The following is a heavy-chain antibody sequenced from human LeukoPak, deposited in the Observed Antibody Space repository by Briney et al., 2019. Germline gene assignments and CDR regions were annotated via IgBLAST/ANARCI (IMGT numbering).Heavy chain of an antibody. CDR3: ASIAVAGVTPGEGAFDI. CDR1: GFTFSSYE. V-gene: IGHV3-48*03. J-gene: IGHJ3*02. Sequence: GGSLRLSCAASGFTFSSYEMTWVRQAPGKGLEGVSYISSSGSTIYYADSVKGRFTISRDNAKHSLYLQMNSLRAEDTAVYYCASIAVAGVTPGEGAFDIWGQGTMVTVSS. D-gene: IGHD6-19*01. CDR2: ISSSGSTI.